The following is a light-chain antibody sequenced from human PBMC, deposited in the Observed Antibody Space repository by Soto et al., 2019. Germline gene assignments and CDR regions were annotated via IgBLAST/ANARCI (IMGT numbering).Light chain of an antibody. Sequence: DIQMTQSPSTLSASVGDRVTITCRASQSISNWLAWYQQKPGKAPNLLIYKASTLHGGVPSRFSGSGSGTEFSLTIGSLQPDDLATYYYQQYNSYPPTFGPGTKVDIK. CDR1: QSISNW. CDR3: QQYNSYPPT. J-gene: IGKJ3*01. V-gene: IGKV1-5*03. CDR2: KAS.